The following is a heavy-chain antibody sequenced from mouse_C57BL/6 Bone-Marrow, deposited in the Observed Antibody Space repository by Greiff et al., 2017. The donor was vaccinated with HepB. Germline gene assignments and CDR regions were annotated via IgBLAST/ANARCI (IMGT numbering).Heavy chain of an antibody. CDR2: ISDGGNYT. Sequence: DVKLVESGGGLVKPGGSLKLSCAASGFTFSSYAMSWVRQTPEKRLEWVATISDGGNYTYYPDNVKGRFTISRANAKNNLYLQMSHLKSEDTAMYYCARDLGSSPLFAYWGQGTLVTVSA. CDR1: GFTFSSYA. CDR3: ARDLGSSPLFAY. D-gene: IGHD1-1*01. J-gene: IGHJ3*01. V-gene: IGHV5-4*01.